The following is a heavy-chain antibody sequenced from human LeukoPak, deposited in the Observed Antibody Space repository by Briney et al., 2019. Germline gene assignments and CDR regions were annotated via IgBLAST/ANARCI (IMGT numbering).Heavy chain of an antibody. J-gene: IGHJ3*02. CDR1: GYSFTSYW. CDR3: ARQPILRSILDAFDI. V-gene: IGHV5-51*01. Sequence: GESLKISCKGSGYSFTSYWIGWVRQMPGKGLEWMGIIYPGDSDTRYSPSFQGQVTISADKSISTAYLQWSSLKASDTAMYYCARQPILRSILDAFDIWGQGTMVTVSS. CDR2: IYPGDSDT. D-gene: IGHD2/OR15-2a*01.